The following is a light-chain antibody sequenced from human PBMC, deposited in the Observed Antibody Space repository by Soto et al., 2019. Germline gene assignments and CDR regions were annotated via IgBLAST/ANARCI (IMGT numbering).Light chain of an antibody. CDR2: ANT. CDR1: SSNIGAGYD. Sequence: QSVLTQPPPGQRVTISCTGSSSNIGAGYDVQWYQQFPGTAPKLLIYANTNRPSGVPDRFSGSRSGTSGSLAITGLQPEDEAEYYCQSYDNNLRVVFGGGTQLTVL. CDR3: QSYDNNLRVV. V-gene: IGLV1-40*01. J-gene: IGLJ2*01.